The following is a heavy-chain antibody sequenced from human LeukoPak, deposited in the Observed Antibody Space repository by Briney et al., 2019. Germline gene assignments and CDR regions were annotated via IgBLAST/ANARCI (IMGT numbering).Heavy chain of an antibody. J-gene: IGHJ4*02. CDR3: VRAGGVLFGEFPFDY. CDR1: GYTFTSYG. CDR2: ISAYNGNT. Sequence: ASVKVSCKASGYTFTSYGISWVRQAPGQGLEWMGWISAYNGNTNYAQKVQGRVTMTTDTSTSTAYMELRRLRSDDTAVYYCVRAGGVLFGEFPFDYWGQGTLVTVSS. D-gene: IGHD3-10*01. V-gene: IGHV1-18*01.